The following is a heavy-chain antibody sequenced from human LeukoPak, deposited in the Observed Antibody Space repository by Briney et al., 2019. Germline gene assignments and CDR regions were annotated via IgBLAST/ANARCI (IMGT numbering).Heavy chain of an antibody. CDR1: GFTFSSYA. CDR2: ISSSSSYI. J-gene: IGHJ4*02. D-gene: IGHD3-10*01. Sequence: GGSLRLSCAASGFTFSSYAMNWVRQAPGKGLEWVSSISSSSSYIYYADSVKGRFTISRDNAKNSLYLQMNSLRAEDTAVYYCARDDYGSGSYCYFGYWGQGTLVTVSS. V-gene: IGHV3-21*01. CDR3: ARDDYGSGSYCYFGY.